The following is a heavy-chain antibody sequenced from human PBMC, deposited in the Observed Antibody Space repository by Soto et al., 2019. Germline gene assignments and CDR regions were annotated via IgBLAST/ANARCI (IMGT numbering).Heavy chain of an antibody. CDR2: ITNNGGST. J-gene: IGHJ1*01. D-gene: IGHD1-1*01. CDR1: GFTFSNYA. Sequence: GGSLRLSCSASGFTFSNYAIHWVRQAPGKGLEYVAAITNNGGSTYYADSMKGRFTISRDNSKSTVFLQMSSLRPEDTAIYYCVKAHGHNPLNFEVWGRGTLVTVP. CDR3: VKAHGHNPLNFEV. V-gene: IGHV3-64D*06.